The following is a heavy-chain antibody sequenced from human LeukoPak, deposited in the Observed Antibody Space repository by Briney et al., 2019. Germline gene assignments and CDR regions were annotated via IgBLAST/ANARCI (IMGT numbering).Heavy chain of an antibody. V-gene: IGHV3-48*01. J-gene: IGHJ4*02. D-gene: IGHD1/OR15-1a*01. CDR3: ARHMNTPFDY. CDR2: IDSSSSTT. Sequence: GGYLRLSCAASGFTFRSYTMNWVRQAPGKGLDWVSHIDSSSSTTYYADSVKGRFTISRDNAKNSLYLQINSLRVEDTAVYYCARHMNTPFDYWGQGTLLTVSS. CDR1: GFTFRSYT.